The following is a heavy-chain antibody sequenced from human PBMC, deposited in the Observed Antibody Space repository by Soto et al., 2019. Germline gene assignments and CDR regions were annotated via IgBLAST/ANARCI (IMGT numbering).Heavy chain of an antibody. V-gene: IGHV4-59*01. D-gene: IGHD3-9*01. Sequence: SETPSLTCTVSGGSISSYYWSWIRQPPGKGLEWMGYIYYSGSTNYNPSLKSRVTISVDTSKNQFSLKLSSVTAADTAVYYCARDRSYYDILTGYYNVPPHWFDPWGQGTLVTVSS. J-gene: IGHJ5*02. CDR3: ARDRSYYDILTGYYNVPPHWFDP. CDR2: IYYSGST. CDR1: GGSISSYY.